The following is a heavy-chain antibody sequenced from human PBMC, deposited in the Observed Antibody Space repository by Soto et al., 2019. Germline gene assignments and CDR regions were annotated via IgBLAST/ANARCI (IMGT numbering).Heavy chain of an antibody. D-gene: IGHD5-12*01. CDR3: ARGLWSESGYDYPYFDY. Sequence: PSETMSLTCSFSGSSMTTYYVHLLRPAPGKGLEWIGFIYNSGRGSTGSNPSLSSRVTFSIETSKNQFSLKLDSVTAADTAVYYCARGLWSESGYDYPYFDYWGQGTLVTVSS. J-gene: IGHJ4*02. CDR1: GSSMTTYY. CDR2: IYNSGRGST. V-gene: IGHV4-59*01.